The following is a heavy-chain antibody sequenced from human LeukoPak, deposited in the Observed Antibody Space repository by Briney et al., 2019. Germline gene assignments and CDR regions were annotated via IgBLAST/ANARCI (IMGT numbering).Heavy chain of an antibody. CDR3: ASYMIVVEGYYYGMDV. V-gene: IGHV3-21*01. Sequence: GSLRLSCAASGFTFSSYSMDWVRQAPGKGLEWVSSISSSSSYIYYADSVKGRFTISRDNAKNSLYLQMNSLRAEDTAVYYCASYMIVVEGYYYGMDVWGQGTTVTVSS. J-gene: IGHJ6*02. D-gene: IGHD3-22*01. CDR1: GFTFSSYS. CDR2: ISSSSSYI.